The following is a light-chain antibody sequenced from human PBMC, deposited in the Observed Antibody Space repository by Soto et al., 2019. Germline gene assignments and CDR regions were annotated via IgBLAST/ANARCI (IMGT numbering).Light chain of an antibody. J-gene: IGKJ1*01. CDR1: QSVSSSY. CDR2: GAS. Sequence: EIVLTPSPGTLSLSPGERATLSCRASQSVSSSYLAWYQQKPGQAPRLLIYGASSRATGIPDRFSGSGSGTDFTLTISRLEPEGFAVYYCQQYGSSPETFGQGTQVEIK. CDR3: QQYGSSPET. V-gene: IGKV3-20*01.